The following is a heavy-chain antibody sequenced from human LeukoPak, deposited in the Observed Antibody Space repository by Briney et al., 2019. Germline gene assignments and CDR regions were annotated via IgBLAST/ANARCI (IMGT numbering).Heavy chain of an antibody. V-gene: IGHV4-38-2*02. CDR2: IYHSGST. CDR3: ARDSIVVVPAATTTVTAVDY. Sequence: ASETLSLTCTVSGYSISSGYYWGWIRQPPGKGLEWIGSIYHSGSTYYNPSLKSRVTISVDTSKNQFSLKLSSVTAADTAVYYCARDSIVVVPAATTTVTAVDYWGQGTLVTVSS. D-gene: IGHD2-2*01. J-gene: IGHJ4*02. CDR1: GYSISSGYY.